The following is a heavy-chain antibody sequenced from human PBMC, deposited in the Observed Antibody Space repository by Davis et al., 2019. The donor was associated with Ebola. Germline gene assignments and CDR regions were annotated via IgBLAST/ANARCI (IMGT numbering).Heavy chain of an antibody. CDR2: INSDGTST. V-gene: IGHV3-74*01. J-gene: IGHJ5*02. CDR3: ARGPYSYDYERGDWFDP. CDR1: GFTFSSYW. Sequence: GESLKISCAASGFTFSSYWMHWVRQGPGKGLVWVSRINSDGTSTTYADSVKGRFTISRDNAENTLYLQMNSLRAEDTAVYYCARGPYSYDYERGDWFDPWGQGTLVTVSS. D-gene: IGHD3-16*01.